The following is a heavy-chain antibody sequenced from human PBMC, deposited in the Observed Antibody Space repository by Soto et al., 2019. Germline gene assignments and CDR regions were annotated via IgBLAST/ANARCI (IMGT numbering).Heavy chain of an antibody. CDR1: GGSISSYY. CDR3: ARDVCYGGNSCNWFDP. Sequence: SETLSLTCTVSGGSISSYYWSWIRQPPGKGLEWIGYIYYSGSTNYNPSLKSRVTISVDTSKNQFSLKLSSVTAADTAVYYCARDVCYGGNSCNWFDPWGQGTLVTVS. CDR2: IYYSGST. D-gene: IGHD4-17*01. J-gene: IGHJ5*02. V-gene: IGHV4-59*01.